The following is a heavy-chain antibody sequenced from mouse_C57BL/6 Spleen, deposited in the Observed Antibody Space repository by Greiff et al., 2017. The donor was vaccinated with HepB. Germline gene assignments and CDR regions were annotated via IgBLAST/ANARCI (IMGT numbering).Heavy chain of an antibody. CDR3: ARSGELRLPWFAY. CDR2: IYPGDGDT. V-gene: IGHV1-80*01. Sequence: QVQLQQSGAELVKPGASVKISCKASGYAFSSYWMNWVKQRPGKGLEWIGQIYPGDGDTNYNGKFKGKATLTADKSSSTAYMQLSSLASEDSAVYFCARSGELRLPWFAYWGQGTLVTVSA. J-gene: IGHJ3*01. D-gene: IGHD3-2*02. CDR1: GYAFSSYW.